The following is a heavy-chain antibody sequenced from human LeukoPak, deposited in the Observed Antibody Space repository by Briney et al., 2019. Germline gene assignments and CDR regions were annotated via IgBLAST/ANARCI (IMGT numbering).Heavy chain of an antibody. V-gene: IGHV4-59*12. CDR1: GGSISSYY. J-gene: IGHJ1*01. D-gene: IGHD3-3*01. CDR2: IYYSGST. Sequence: PSETLSLTCTVSGGSISSYYWSWIRQPPGKGLEWIGYIYYSGSTSYNPSLKSRVTISVDTSKNQFSLKLSSVTAADTAVYYCARRDFPEAFQHWGQGTLVTVSS. CDR3: ARRDFPEAFQH.